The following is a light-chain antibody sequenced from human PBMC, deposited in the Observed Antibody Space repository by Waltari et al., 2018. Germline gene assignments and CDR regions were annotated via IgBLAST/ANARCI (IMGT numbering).Light chain of an antibody. V-gene: IGLV2-8*01. Sequence: QSALTQPPSASGSPGQSVTISCTGTSSDVGVYNFVSWYQQHPGKAPKLMIYEVNKRPSGVPDRFSGSKSGNTASLTVSGLQAEDEADYYCSSYAATNSFFVFGTGTKVTVL. CDR2: EVN. CDR3: SSYAATNSFFV. CDR1: SSDVGVYNF. J-gene: IGLJ1*01.